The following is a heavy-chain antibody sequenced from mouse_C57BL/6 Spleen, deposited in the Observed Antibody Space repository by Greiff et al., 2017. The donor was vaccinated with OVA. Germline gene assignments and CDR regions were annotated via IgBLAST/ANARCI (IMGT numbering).Heavy chain of an antibody. J-gene: IGHJ2*01. V-gene: IGHV1-50*01. Sequence: QVQLQQPGAELVKPGASVKLSCKASGYTFTSYWMQWVKQRPGQGLEWIGEIDPSDSYTNYNQKFKGKATLTVDTSSSTAYMQLSSLTSEDSAVYYGASRGDGYYVRFDYWGQGTTLTVSS. D-gene: IGHD2-3*01. CDR1: GYTFTSYW. CDR2: IDPSDSYT. CDR3: ASRGDGYYVRFDY.